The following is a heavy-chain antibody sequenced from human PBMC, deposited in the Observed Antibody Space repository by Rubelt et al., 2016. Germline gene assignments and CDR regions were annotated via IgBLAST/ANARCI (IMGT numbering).Heavy chain of an antibody. CDR3: ARDQAQDDY. Sequence: QVQLIQSGAGVKKPGASVKVSCKTSGHTFSDYYMHWLRQAPGQGLEWMGWIGSFSGQTHYNQKFQGKVTRTTVTYTNTAYMDRRSLVSDDTAMYYCARDQAQDDYWGQGTQVTVSS. CDR2: IGSFSGQT. J-gene: IGHJ4*02. V-gene: IGHV1-2*02. CDR1: GHTFSDYY.